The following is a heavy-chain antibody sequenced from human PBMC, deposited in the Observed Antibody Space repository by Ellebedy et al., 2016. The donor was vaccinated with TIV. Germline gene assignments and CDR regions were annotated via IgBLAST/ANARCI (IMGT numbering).Heavy chain of an antibody. J-gene: IGHJ3*02. CDR3: ARIYVRGVSYAFDI. Sequence: SGPTLVKPTQTLTLTCTFSGFSLSTSGMCVSWIRQPPGKALEWLARIDWDDDKYYSTSLKTRLTISKDTSKNQVVLTMTNMDPVDTATYYCARIYVRGVSYAFDIWGQGTMVTVSS. D-gene: IGHD3-10*01. CDR1: GFSLSTSGMC. CDR2: IDWDDDK. V-gene: IGHV2-70*11.